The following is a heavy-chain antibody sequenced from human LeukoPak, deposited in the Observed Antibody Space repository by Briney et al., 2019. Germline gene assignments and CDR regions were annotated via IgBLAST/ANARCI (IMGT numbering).Heavy chain of an antibody. J-gene: IGHJ4*02. CDR1: GGSISSYY. CDR3: ARIAAHGGSHDY. CDR2: IYYSGST. V-gene: IGHV4-59*01. Sequence: PSETLSLTCTVSGGSISSYYWSWIRQPPGKGLEWIGYIYYSGSTNYNPSLKSRVTMSVDTSKNQLSLKLSSVTAADTAVYYCARIAAHGGSHDYWGQGTLVTVSS. D-gene: IGHD6-6*01.